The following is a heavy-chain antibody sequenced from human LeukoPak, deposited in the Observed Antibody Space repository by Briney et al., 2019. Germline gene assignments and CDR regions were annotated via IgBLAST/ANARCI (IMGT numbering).Heavy chain of an antibody. Sequence: SETLSLTCAVYGGSFSGYYWSWIREPPGKGLEWIGEINHSGSTNYNPSLTGRVSMSVDTSKNQFSLKLNSVTAADTAMYYCARVGNYFESSGPKGLVTDYWGRGTLVTVSS. V-gene: IGHV4-34*01. CDR1: GGSFSGYY. CDR3: ARVGNYFESSGPKGLVTDY. CDR2: INHSGST. J-gene: IGHJ4*02. D-gene: IGHD3-22*01.